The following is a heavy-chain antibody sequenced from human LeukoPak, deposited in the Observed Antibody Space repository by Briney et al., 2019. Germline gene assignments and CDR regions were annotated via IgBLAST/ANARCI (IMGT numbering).Heavy chain of an antibody. CDR1: GGTFSSYA. Sequence: GASVKVSCKASGGTFSSYAISWVRQAPGQGLEWMGGIIPIFGTASYAQKFQGRVTITADESTSTAYMELSSLRSEDTAVYYCTREHRGGYYFDYWGQGTLVTVSS. V-gene: IGHV1-69*01. D-gene: IGHD3-10*01. CDR3: TREHRGGYYFDY. J-gene: IGHJ4*02. CDR2: IIPIFGTA.